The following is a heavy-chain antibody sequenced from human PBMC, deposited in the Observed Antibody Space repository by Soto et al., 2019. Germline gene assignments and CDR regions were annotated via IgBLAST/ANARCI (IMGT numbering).Heavy chain of an antibody. CDR2: ISGGGVST. Sequence: GGSLRLSCAASGFSFSSYAMSWVRQAPGKGLEWVSAISGGGVSTYYADSVKGRFTISRDTSKNTLFLQMNSLRAEDTAVYYCAKSAGSGWAYYYYGLDVWDQGTTVTVSS. J-gene: IGHJ6*02. CDR3: AKSAGSGWAYYYYGLDV. CDR1: GFSFSSYA. D-gene: IGHD6-19*01. V-gene: IGHV3-23*01.